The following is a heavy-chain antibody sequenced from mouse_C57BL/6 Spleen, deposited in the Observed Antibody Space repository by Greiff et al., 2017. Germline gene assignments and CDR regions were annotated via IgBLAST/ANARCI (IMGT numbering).Heavy chain of an antibody. D-gene: IGHD1-1*01. Sequence: EVQLQQSGPELVKPGASVKISCKASGYSFTGYYMNWVKQSPEKSLEWIGEINPSTGGTTYNQKFKAKATLTVDKSSSTAYMQLKSLTSEDSAVYYCARWEVVATGYFDYWGKGTTLTVSS. V-gene: IGHV1-42*01. J-gene: IGHJ2*01. CDR3: ARWEVVATGYFDY. CDR2: INPSTGGT. CDR1: GYSFTGYY.